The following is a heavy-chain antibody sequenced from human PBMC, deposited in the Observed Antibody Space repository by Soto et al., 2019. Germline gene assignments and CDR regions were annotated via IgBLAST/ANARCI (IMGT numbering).Heavy chain of an antibody. Sequence: GGSLRLSCVASGFTFSSYALHWVRQAPGKGLEWVAVTSYDGSNKYYADSVEGRFTISRDNSKNTLYLQTSSLTTEDTAMYYCARDWETSATGLIDSWGQGTLVTVSS. J-gene: IGHJ4*02. V-gene: IGHV3-30-3*01. CDR2: TSYDGSNK. CDR1: GFTFSSYA. CDR3: ARDWETSATGLIDS. D-gene: IGHD3-9*01.